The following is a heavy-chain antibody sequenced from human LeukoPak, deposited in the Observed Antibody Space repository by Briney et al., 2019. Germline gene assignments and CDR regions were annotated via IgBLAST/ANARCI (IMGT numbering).Heavy chain of an antibody. CDR2: INWNGGST. D-gene: IGHD3-3*01. CDR1: GFTFDDYG. J-gene: IGHJ5*02. V-gene: IGHV3-20*04. Sequence: WSGGSLRLSCAASGFTFDDYGMSWVRQAPGKGLEWVSGINWNGGSTGYADSVKGRFTISRDNAKNSLYLQMNSLRAEDTAVYYCARVFSLCHDFCYDEEDWGNWFDPWGQGTLVTVSS. CDR3: ARVFSLCHDFCYDEEDWGNWFDP.